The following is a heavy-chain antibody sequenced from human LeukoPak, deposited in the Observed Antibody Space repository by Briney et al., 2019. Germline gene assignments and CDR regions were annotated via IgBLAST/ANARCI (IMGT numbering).Heavy chain of an antibody. D-gene: IGHD2-2*01. J-gene: IGHJ4*02. CDR3: ARGRGTTSPNFDY. Sequence: ASVKVSCKASGYTFTGYYMHWVRQAPGQGLEWMGWINPNNGGTNYAQKFQGRVTMTRDTSISTAYMELSRLTSDDTAVYYCARGRGTTSPNFDYWGQGNLVTVSS. V-gene: IGHV1-2*02. CDR1: GYTFTGYY. CDR2: INPNNGGT.